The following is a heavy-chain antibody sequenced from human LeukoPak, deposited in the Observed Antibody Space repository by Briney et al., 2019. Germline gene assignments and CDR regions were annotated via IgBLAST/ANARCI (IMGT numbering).Heavy chain of an antibody. V-gene: IGHV4-4*07. D-gene: IGHD1-26*01. CDR2: IYTSGST. Sequence: PSETLSLTCTVSGGSISSYYWSWIRQPAGKGLEWIGRIYTSGSTNYNPSLKSRVTMSVDTSKNQFSLKLNSVTAADTAVYYCASLRERSYYARGFDYWGQGTLVTVSS. CDR3: ASLRERSYYARGFDY. CDR1: GGSISSYY. J-gene: IGHJ4*02.